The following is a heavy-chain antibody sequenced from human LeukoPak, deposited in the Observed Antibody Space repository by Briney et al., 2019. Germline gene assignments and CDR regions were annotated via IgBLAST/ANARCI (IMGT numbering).Heavy chain of an antibody. D-gene: IGHD5-18*01. CDR3: ARVRRGYSYGYVGYFQH. V-gene: IGHV4-30-2*01. CDR1: GGSISSGGYY. Sequence: PSETLSLTCTVSGGSISSGGYYWSWIRQPPGKGLEWIGYIYHSGSTNYNPSLKSRVTISVDTSKNQFSLKLSSVTAADTAVYYCARVRRGYSYGYVGYFQHWGQGTLVTVSS. CDR2: IYHSGST. J-gene: IGHJ1*01.